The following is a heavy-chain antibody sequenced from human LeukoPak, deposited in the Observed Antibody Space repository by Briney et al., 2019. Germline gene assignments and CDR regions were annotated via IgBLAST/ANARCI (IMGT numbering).Heavy chain of an antibody. J-gene: IGHJ5*02. V-gene: IGHV3-53*01. CDR1: GFTVSSNY. Sequence: QPGGSLRLSCAASGFTVSSNYMSWVRQAPGKGLEWVSVIYSGGSTYYAASVEGRFTISRNNSTNTLYFQINSLRAVDKAVYYCARVGYSYGNWFDPWGQGTLVTVSS. CDR2: IYSGGST. D-gene: IGHD5-18*01. CDR3: ARVGYSYGNWFDP.